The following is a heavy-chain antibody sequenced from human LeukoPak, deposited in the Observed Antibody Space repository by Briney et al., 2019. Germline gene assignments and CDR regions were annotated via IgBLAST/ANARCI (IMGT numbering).Heavy chain of an antibody. CDR3: ARERGFWYFDR. Sequence: SETLSLTCTVSGGSISSYHWSWIRQPPGKGLEWIGYIYYSGSTNYNPSLKSRVTISVDTSKNHFSLKLSSVTAADTAVYYCARERGFWYFDRWGRGTLVTASS. V-gene: IGHV4-59*01. CDR2: IYYSGST. D-gene: IGHD3-10*01. J-gene: IGHJ2*01. CDR1: GGSISSYH.